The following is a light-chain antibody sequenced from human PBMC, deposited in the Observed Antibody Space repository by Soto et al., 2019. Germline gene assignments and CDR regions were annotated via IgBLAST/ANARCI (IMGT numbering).Light chain of an antibody. CDR3: QQYSTLWT. Sequence: DIQMTQSRSTLCGSGGERGTRRWRDSQSVSRWLAWYQQKPGQAPKLLIFDASSLKSGIPPRFSGRGSGPAFNVSIHSLQAGASVTYYCQQYSTLWTFRQGTKVDIK. J-gene: IGKJ1*01. CDR2: DAS. CDR1: QSVSRW. V-gene: IGKV1-5*01.